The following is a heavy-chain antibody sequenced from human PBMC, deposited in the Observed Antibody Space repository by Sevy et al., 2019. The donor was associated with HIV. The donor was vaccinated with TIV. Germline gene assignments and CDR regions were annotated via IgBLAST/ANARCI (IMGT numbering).Heavy chain of an antibody. Sequence: KQSQTLSLTCAISGDSVSTYSAAWNWIRQSPSRGLEWLGRTYYKSKWYNDYALSVKSRISINPDTPKNQISLQLNPVTPEDTAVYYCARESRWFFFHFDYWGQGTLVTVSS. J-gene: IGHJ4*02. CDR1: GDSVSTYSAA. D-gene: IGHD3-10*01. CDR2: TYYKSKWYN. CDR3: ARESRWFFFHFDY. V-gene: IGHV6-1*01.